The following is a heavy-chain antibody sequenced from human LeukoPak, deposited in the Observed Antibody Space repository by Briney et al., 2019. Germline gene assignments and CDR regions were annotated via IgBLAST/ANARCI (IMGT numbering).Heavy chain of an antibody. Sequence: SGGSLRLSCAVFGFPFSDSWMYWVRQAPGKGLEGVANIKKDGSGISYVDSVQGRFIISRDNAKNSLYLQMNSLRVEDTAVYFCAGGNSMNVWGKGTAVTVSS. CDR1: GFPFSDSW. V-gene: IGHV3-7*03. J-gene: IGHJ6*04. CDR3: AGGNSMNV. D-gene: IGHD1/OR15-1a*01. CDR2: IKKDGSGI.